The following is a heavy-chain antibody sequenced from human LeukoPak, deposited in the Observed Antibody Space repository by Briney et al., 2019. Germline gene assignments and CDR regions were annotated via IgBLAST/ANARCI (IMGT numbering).Heavy chain of an antibody. D-gene: IGHD3-22*01. V-gene: IGHV4-61*02. Sequence: PSETLSLTCTVSGGSISSGSYYWSWIRQPAGKGLEWIGRIYTSGSTNYNPSLKSRVTISVDTSKNQFSLKLSSVTAADTAVYYCARAPLYYYDSSGYFPPLFDYWGQGTLVTVSS. CDR2: IYTSGST. J-gene: IGHJ4*02. CDR3: ARAPLYYYDSSGYFPPLFDY. CDR1: GGSISSGSYY.